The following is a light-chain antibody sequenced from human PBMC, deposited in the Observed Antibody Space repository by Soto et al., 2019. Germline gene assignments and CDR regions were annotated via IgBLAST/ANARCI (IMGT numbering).Light chain of an antibody. CDR3: HQYGSSPWT. CDR1: QSVSSEK. V-gene: IGKV3-20*01. J-gene: IGKJ1*01. CDR2: GAS. Sequence: EIVLTQSPGTLSLSPGERASLPCRASQSVSSEKLAWYQQKPGQAPRLLIFGASGRATGIPERFSGSGSGTDFSLTISRLEPEDFAVYYCHQYGSSPWTFGQGTKV.